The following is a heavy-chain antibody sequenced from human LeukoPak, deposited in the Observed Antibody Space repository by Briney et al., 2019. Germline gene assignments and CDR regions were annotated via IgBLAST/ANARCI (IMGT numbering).Heavy chain of an antibody. J-gene: IGHJ6*03. CDR2: IVVVSGNT. CDR1: GFTFATSA. D-gene: IGHD6-6*01. V-gene: IGHV1-58*01. Sequence: ASVKVSCKASGFTFATSAVQWVRQARGQRLEWMGWIVVVSGNTDSAQKFQERVTITRDMSTSTAYMELSSLRSEDTAVYYCAQNNSSSSDYYYYYMDVWGKGTMVTVSS. CDR3: AQNNSSSSDYYYYYMDV.